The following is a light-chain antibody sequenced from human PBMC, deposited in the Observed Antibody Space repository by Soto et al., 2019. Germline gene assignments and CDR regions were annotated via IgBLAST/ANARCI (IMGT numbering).Light chain of an antibody. CDR1: QSISGL. CDR3: QQHENWTLT. V-gene: IGKV1-5*01. Sequence: DIQMSHSPSTLSGSVGDRVTINCRASQSISGLLAWYQQKQGQAPKLLIYDVSSLESGVPTRLSGSGSGTELTIAISSLQNEDFEVYYCQQHENWTLTFGGGTQVDI. J-gene: IGKJ4*01. CDR2: DVS.